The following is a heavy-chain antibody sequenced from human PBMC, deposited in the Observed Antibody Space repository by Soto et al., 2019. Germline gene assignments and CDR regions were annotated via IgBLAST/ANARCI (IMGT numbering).Heavy chain of an antibody. V-gene: IGHV3-23*01. J-gene: IGHJ4*02. CDR1: GFTFRDYS. CDR2: ISASGETT. D-gene: IGHD6-19*01. Sequence: PGGSLRLSCAASGFTFRDYSMSWVRQAPGKGLEWVSAISASGETTYYAASVKGRSTISRDNSETTLFLQINSLRADDSAIYFCAKDRAYGTSGWYFDSWGPGTPVTVSS. CDR3: AKDRAYGTSGWYFDS.